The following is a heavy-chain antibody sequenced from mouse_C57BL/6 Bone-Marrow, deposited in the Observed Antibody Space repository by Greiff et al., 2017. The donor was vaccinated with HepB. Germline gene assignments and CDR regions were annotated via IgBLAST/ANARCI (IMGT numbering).Heavy chain of an antibody. V-gene: IGHV5-17*01. D-gene: IGHD2-4*01. J-gene: IGHJ1*03. CDR2: ISSGSSTI. CDR1: GFTFSDYG. CDR3: ARPEDYDWYFDV. Sequence: EVHLVESGGGLVKPGGSLKLSCAASGFTFSDYGMHWVRQAPEKGLEWVAYISSGSSTIYYADTVKGRFTISRDNAKNTLFLQMTSLRSEDTAMYYCARPEDYDWYFDVWGTGTTVTVSS.